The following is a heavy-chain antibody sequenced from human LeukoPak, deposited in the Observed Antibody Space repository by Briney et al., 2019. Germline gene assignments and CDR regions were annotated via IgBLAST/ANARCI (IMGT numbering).Heavy chain of an antibody. V-gene: IGHV1-69*05. CDR2: IIPIFGTA. J-gene: IGHJ4*02. Sequence: SVKVSCKASGYTFTGYYIHWLRQAPGQGLEWMGRIIPIFGTANYAQKFQGRVTITTDESTSTAYMELSSLRSEDTAVYYCALSSRSGCYRVGFDYWGQGTLVTVSS. CDR3: ALSSRSGCYRVGFDY. CDR1: GYTFTGYY. D-gene: IGHD6-19*01.